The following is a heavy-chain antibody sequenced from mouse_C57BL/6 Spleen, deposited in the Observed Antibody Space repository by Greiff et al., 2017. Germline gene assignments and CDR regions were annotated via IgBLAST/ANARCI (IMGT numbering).Heavy chain of an antibody. V-gene: IGHV5-17*01. Sequence: EVKLMESGGGLVKPGGSLKLSCAASGFTFSDYGMHWVRQAPEKGLEWVAYISSGSSTIYYADTVKGRFNISRDNAKNTLFLQMISLRSEDSAMYYCARDYYGSSYGYWGQGTTLTVSS. CDR2: ISSGSSTI. D-gene: IGHD1-1*01. CDR1: GFTFSDYG. CDR3: ARDYYGSSYGY. J-gene: IGHJ2*01.